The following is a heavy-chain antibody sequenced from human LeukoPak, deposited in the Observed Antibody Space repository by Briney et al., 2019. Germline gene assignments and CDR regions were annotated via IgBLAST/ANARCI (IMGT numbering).Heavy chain of an antibody. V-gene: IGHV1-46*01. J-gene: IGHJ4*02. CDR2: INPSGGST. Sequence: ASVTVSCKASGYTFTSYYMHWVRQAPGQGLEWMGIINPSGGSTSYAQKFQGRVTMTRDTSTSTVYMELSSLRSDDTAVYYCARGSSGWNDFDYWGQGTLVTVSS. CDR3: ARGSSGWNDFDY. CDR1: GYTFTSYY. D-gene: IGHD6-19*01.